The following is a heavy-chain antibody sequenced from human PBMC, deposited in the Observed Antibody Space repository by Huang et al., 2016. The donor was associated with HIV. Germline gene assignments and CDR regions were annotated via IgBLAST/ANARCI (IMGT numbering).Heavy chain of an antibody. CDR2: ISYEGRSD. CDR1: GFIFSNFG. V-gene: IGHV3-30*18. D-gene: IGHD2-15*01. J-gene: IGHJ5*02. CDR3: AKESRWFSDFDQ. Sequence: QVQLVESGGGVFKHGTSLSLSCAASGFIFSNFGMHWVRPAPGKGLECVAVISYEGRSDRYSDSVKGLFTSSRDNDNNTLSLEMNRLRHDDTAVYYCAKESRWFSDFDQWGQGTLVTVSS.